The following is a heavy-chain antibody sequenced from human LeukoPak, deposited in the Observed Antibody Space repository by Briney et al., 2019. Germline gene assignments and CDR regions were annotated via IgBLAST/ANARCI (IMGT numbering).Heavy chain of an antibody. J-gene: IGHJ4*02. CDR2: IKQDGSEK. V-gene: IGHV3-7*01. CDR3: ATDLSKWELLYGD. CDR1: GFTFSDYW. D-gene: IGHD1-26*01. Sequence: PGGSLRLSCAASGFTFSDYWMTWVRQAPGKGLEWVANIKQDGSEKYYVDSVKGRFTISRDNAKNSLSLQMNSLRAEDTAVYFCATDLSKWELLYGDWGPGTLVTVSS.